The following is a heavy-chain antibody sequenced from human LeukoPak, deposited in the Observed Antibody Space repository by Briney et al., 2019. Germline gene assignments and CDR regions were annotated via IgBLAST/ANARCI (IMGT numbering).Heavy chain of an antibody. J-gene: IGHJ4*02. CDR1: GFTFSNYA. CDR2: ISGSGGST. V-gene: IGHV3-23*01. Sequence: GGSLRLSCAASGFTFSNYAMNWVRQAPGKGLEWVSAISGSGGSTYYADSVKGRFTISRDNSKNTLYLQMNSLRAEDTAVYYCAKDREDFWSGYYSPSDYWGQGTLVTVSS. CDR3: AKDREDFWSGYYSPSDY. D-gene: IGHD3-3*01.